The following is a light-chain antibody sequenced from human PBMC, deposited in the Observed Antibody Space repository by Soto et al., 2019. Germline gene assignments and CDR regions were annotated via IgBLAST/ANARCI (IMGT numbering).Light chain of an antibody. CDR1: QSLVHSDGIAY. V-gene: IGKV2-30*02. CDR3: MQATQSPWT. J-gene: IGKJ1*01. Sequence: DVVMTQSPLSLPVTLGLPASIFCRSNQSLVHSDGIAYFSWFQQRPGRSPRGLIYKVSNRDSGVPARFSGSGSGTDFALKISRVEAEDVGVYYCMQATQSPWTLGQGTKVDI. CDR2: KVS.